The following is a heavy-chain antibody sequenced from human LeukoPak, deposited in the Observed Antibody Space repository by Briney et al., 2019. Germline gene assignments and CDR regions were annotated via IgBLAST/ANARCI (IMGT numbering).Heavy chain of an antibody. CDR2: ISYDGSNK. CDR1: GFTFSSYA. Sequence: PGGSLRLSCAASGFTFSSYAMHWVRQAPGKGLEWVAVISYDGSNKYCADSVKGRFTISRDNSKNTLYLQMNSLRAEDTAVYYCAKVEYSYGLHYYYYYGMDVWGQGTTVTVSS. CDR3: AKVEYSYGLHYYYYYGMDV. V-gene: IGHV3-30*18. D-gene: IGHD5-18*01. J-gene: IGHJ6*02.